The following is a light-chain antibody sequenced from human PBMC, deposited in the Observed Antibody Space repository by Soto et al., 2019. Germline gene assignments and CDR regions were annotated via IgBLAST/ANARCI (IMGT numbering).Light chain of an antibody. CDR3: QQSYSTPYT. V-gene: IGKV1-39*01. J-gene: IGKJ2*01. CDR1: QSISSY. Sequence: DIQMTQSPSSLSASVGDRVTITCRASQSISSYLNWYQQKPGKAPKLLIYAASSLQSGVPSRFSGSGSGTDFTLTISSLQPEDFATYYCQQSYSTPYTFAQGTKVDI. CDR2: AAS.